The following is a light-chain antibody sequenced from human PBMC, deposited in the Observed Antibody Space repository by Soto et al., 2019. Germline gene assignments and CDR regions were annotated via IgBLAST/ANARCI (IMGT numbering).Light chain of an antibody. CDR3: SSYAGSTNLV. Sequence: QSALTQPPSASGSPGQSVTISCTGTSSDVGGYNYVSWYQQHPGKAPKLMIYDVSKRPSGVPDRFSGSKSGNTASLTVSGLQAEDEADYYCSSYAGSTNLVFGGGTQLTVL. J-gene: IGLJ2*01. V-gene: IGLV2-8*01. CDR2: DVS. CDR1: SSDVGGYNY.